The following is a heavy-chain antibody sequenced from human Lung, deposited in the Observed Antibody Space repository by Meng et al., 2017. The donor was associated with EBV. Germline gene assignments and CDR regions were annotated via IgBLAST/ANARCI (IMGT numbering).Heavy chain of an antibody. CDR1: GGSISSGGSY. D-gene: IGHD1-7*01. CDR3: ARGGGITGTTAYFDY. V-gene: IGHV4-61*08. Sequence: QGQLQEAGPGLVKPSPTLSLTCTVSGGSISSGGSYCTCIRQHPGKGLEWIGYIYYSGSTNYNPSLKSRVTISVDTSKNQFTLKLTSVTAADTAVYYCARGGGITGTTAYFDYWGQGTLVTVSS. CDR2: IYYSGST. J-gene: IGHJ4*02.